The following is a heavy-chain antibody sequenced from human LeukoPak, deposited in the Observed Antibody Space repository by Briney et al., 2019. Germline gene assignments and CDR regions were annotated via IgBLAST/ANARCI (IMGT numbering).Heavy chain of an antibody. V-gene: IGHV1-8*01. CDR3: ARNIVATTNYDY. D-gene: IGHD5-12*01. CDR1: GYTFSSYD. CDR2: MNLNSGHT. Sequence: ASVKLSCKASGYTFSSYDINWGRQATGQGLEWRGCMNLNSGHTGFAQKFQVRVTLTWYTSRSTAYLELSSLTSEDTAVYYCARNIVATTNYDYWGQGTLVTVSS. J-gene: IGHJ4*02.